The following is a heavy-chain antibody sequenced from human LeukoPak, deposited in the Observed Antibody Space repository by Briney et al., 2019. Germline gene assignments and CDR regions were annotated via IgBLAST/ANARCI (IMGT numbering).Heavy chain of an antibody. CDR1: GCRFSSGA. V-gene: IGHV3-23*01. CDR3: AKGTYSSSPRDY. CDR2: ISGSGGST. D-gene: IGHD6-6*01. Sequence: GRSLRISWGASGCRFSSGARTKVRQAPGKGLEWVSAISGSGGSTYYAGSVKGRFTISRDNSKNTLFLQMNSLRAEDTAVYYCAKGTYSSSPRDYWGQGTLVTVSS. J-gene: IGHJ4*02.